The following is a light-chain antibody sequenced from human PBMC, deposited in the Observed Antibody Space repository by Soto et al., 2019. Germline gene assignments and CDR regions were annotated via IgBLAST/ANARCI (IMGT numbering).Light chain of an antibody. CDR3: QQYGSSPRT. V-gene: IGKV3-20*01. J-gene: IGKJ1*01. CDR1: QSVSSSY. Sequence: EIVLTQSPGTLSLSPGDIATPLCRASQSVSSSYLAWYQKKPGQSPRAIIYGASSRATGIPDRFSGSGSGTDFTLTISRLEPEDVAVYYCQQYGSSPRTLGQGTKVDIK. CDR2: GAS.